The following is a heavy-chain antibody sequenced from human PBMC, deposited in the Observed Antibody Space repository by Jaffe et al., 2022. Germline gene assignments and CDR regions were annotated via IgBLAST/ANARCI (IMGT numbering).Heavy chain of an antibody. V-gene: IGHV3-74*01. J-gene: IGHJ3*02. CDR2: INSDGSDK. CDR1: GFTFSPYL. CDR3: ARGGYNFGNSAFDI. Sequence: EVQLVESGGGLVQPGGSLRLSCAASGFTFSPYLMHWVRQTPGKGLLWVSRINSDGSDKAYADSVRGRFTISRDNAKNTVSLQMNSLGAEDTAIYYCARGGYNFGNSAFDIWGQGTVVTVSS. D-gene: IGHD5-18*01.